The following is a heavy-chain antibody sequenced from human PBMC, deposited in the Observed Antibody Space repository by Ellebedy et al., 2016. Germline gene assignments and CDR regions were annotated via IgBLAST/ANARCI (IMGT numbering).Heavy chain of an antibody. CDR2: IIPIFGTA. Sequence: SVKVSXXASGGTFSSYAISWVRQAPGQGLEWMGGIIPIFGTANYAQKFQGRVTITADESTSTAYMELSSLRSEDTAVYYCASVGATTPGVFRYWGQGTLVTVSS. J-gene: IGHJ4*02. CDR1: GGTFSSYA. D-gene: IGHD1-26*01. CDR3: ASVGATTPGVFRY. V-gene: IGHV1-69*13.